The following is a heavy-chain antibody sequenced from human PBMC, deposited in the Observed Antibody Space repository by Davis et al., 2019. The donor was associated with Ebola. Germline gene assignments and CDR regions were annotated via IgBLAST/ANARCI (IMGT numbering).Heavy chain of an antibody. V-gene: IGHV3-7*04. CDR1: GFTFSTHW. J-gene: IGHJ4*02. CDR3: SRGIGANT. D-gene: IGHD2/OR15-2a*01. CDR2: IKEDETEK. Sequence: PGGSLRLSCVASGFTFSTHWMSWARQAPGKGLEWVAYIKEDETEKYVDSVKGRFTISRDDAKNSIYLQMNSLRGEDTAVYYCSRGIGANTWGQGTQVTVSS.